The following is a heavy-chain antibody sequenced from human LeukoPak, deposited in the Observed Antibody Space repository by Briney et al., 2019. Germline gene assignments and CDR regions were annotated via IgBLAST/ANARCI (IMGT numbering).Heavy chain of an antibody. CDR1: GFTFSSYA. Sequence: GGSLRLSCAASGFTFSSYAMSWVRQAPGKGLEWVSAISGSGGSTYYAGSVKGRFTISRDNSKNTLYLQMNSLRAEDTAVYYCAKVWFGELLGHDAFDIWGQGTMVTVSS. J-gene: IGHJ3*02. D-gene: IGHD3-10*01. CDR2: ISGSGGST. CDR3: AKVWFGELLGHDAFDI. V-gene: IGHV3-23*01.